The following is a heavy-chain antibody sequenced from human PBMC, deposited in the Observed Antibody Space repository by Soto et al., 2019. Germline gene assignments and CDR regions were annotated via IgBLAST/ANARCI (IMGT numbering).Heavy chain of an antibody. V-gene: IGHV1-69*13. CDR2: IIPIFGTA. CDR1: GGTFSSYA. CDR3: ARARIQLTNYYYYGMDV. Sequence: GASVKVSCKASGGTFSSYAISWVRQAPGQGLEWMGGIIPIFGTANYAQKFQGRVTITADESTSTAYMELSSLRSEDTAVYYCARARIQLTNYYYYGMDVWGQGTTVTVSS. J-gene: IGHJ6*02. D-gene: IGHD5-18*01.